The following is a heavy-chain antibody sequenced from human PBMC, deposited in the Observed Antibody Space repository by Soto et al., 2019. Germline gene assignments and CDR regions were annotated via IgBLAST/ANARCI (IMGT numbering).Heavy chain of an antibody. CDR1: GGSIGSYY. J-gene: IGHJ4*02. CDR3: ARVSGSYRNVFCYFDY. D-gene: IGHD1-26*01. Sequence: SETLSLTCTVSGGSIGSYYWSWIRQPPGKGLEWIGYIYYSGSTNYNPSLKSRVTISVDTSKNQFSLKLSSVTAADTAVYYCARVSGSYRNVFCYFDYWGQGTLVT. CDR2: IYYSGST. V-gene: IGHV4-59*01.